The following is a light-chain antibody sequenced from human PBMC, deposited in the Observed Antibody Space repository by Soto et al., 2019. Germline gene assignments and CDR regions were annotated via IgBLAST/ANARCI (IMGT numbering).Light chain of an antibody. CDR3: QQYNNWPPGT. V-gene: IGKV3-15*01. Sequence: EIVMAQSPATLSVSPGDSATLSCRASQSVSSNLAWYQQKPGQAPRLLIYGASTRATGIPARFSGSGSGTEFTLTISSLQSEDFAVYYCQQYNNWPPGTFGQGTTVDNK. J-gene: IGKJ1*01. CDR2: GAS. CDR1: QSVSSN.